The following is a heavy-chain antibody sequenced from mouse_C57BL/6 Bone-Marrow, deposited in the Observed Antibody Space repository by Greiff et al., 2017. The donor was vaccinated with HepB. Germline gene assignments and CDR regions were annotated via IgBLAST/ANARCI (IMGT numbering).Heavy chain of an antibody. CDR3: VRHEEYPYRAMDY. J-gene: IGHJ4*01. D-gene: IGHD5-1*01. Sequence: EVKLMESGGGLVQPKGSLKLSCAASGFSFNTYAMNWVRQAPGKGLEWVARIRSKSNNYATYYADSVKDRFTISRDDSESMLYLQMNNLKTEDTAMYYCVRHEEYPYRAMDYWGQGTSVTVSS. CDR1: GFSFNTYA. CDR2: IRSKSNNYAT. V-gene: IGHV10-1*01.